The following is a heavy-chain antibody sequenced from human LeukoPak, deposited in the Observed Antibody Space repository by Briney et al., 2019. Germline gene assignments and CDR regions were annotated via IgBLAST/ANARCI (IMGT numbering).Heavy chain of an antibody. J-gene: IGHJ1*01. D-gene: IGHD6-19*01. CDR1: GGSISSYY. CDR3: ARGHSSGWFLEYFQH. V-gene: IGHV4-59*01. CDR2: IYYSGST. Sequence: SETLSLTCTVSGGSISSYYWSWIRQPPGKGLEWIGYIYYSGSTNYNPSLKSRVTISVDTSKNQFSLKLSSVTAADTAVYYCARGHSSGWFLEYFQHWGQGTLVTVSS.